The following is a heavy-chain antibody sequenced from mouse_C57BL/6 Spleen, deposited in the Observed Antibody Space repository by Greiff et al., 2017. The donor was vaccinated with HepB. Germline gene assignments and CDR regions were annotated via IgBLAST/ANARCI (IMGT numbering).Heavy chain of an antibody. CDR3: ARESYSGNGDEGAFDY. V-gene: IGHV1-26*01. CDR1: GYTFTDYY. J-gene: IGHJ2*01. D-gene: IGHD2-12*01. Sequence: EVQLQQSGPELVKPGASVKISCKASGYTFTDYYMNWVKQSHGKSLEWIGDINPNYGGTSYNQKFKGKATLTVDKSSGTAYMELRSLTSDDSAVYYCARESYSGNGDEGAFDYWGQGTTLTVSS. CDR2: INPNYGGT.